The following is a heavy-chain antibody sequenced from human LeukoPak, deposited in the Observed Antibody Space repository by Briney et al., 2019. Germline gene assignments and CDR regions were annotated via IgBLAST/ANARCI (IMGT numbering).Heavy chain of an antibody. CDR1: RYTFTGYY. Sequence: ASVKVSCKASRYTFTGYYMHWVRQAPGQGLEWMGWINPNSGGTNYAQKIQGRVTMTRDTSISTAYMELSRLRSDDTAVYYCARVPGKYYYGSGSKYYYYYGMDVWGQGTTVTVSS. CDR2: INPNSGGT. V-gene: IGHV1-2*02. CDR3: ARVPGKYYYGSGSKYYYYYGMDV. J-gene: IGHJ6*02. D-gene: IGHD3-10*01.